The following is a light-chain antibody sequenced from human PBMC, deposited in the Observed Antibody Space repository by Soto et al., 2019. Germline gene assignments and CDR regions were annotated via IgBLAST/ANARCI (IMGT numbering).Light chain of an antibody. CDR2: DAS. CDR3: QQYTNTNNPWM. Sequence: DIQVTQSPPTLSASVGDRVTITCQASQTISTWLAWYQQKPGKAPKLLVYDASTLQSGVASRFSGSGYGTEFTIIISGLQPDDSATYYCQQYTNTNNPWMFGQGTKVDIK. J-gene: IGKJ1*01. V-gene: IGKV1-5*01. CDR1: QTISTW.